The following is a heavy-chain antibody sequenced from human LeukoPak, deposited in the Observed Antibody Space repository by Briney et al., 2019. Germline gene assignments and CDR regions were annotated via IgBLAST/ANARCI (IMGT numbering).Heavy chain of an antibody. D-gene: IGHD3-22*01. V-gene: IGHV1-8*01. J-gene: IGHJ6*02. CDR2: MNPNSGNT. CDR1: GYTFTSYD. CDR3: ARDPYYYDSAGYYYGMDV. Sequence: ASVKVSCKASGYTFTSYDINWVRQATGQGLEWMGWMNPNSGNTGYAQKFQGRVTMTRNTSISTAYMELSSLRSEDTAVYYCARDPYYYDSAGYYYGMDVWGQGTTVTVSS.